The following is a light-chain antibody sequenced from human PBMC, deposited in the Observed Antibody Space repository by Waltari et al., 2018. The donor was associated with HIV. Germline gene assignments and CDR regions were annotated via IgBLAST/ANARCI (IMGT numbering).Light chain of an antibody. V-gene: IGLV1-47*01. J-gene: IGLJ3*02. CDR1: GPHIESNY. Sequence: QSVLTQSPSTSGTPGQRVTISCSRSGPHIESNYVSRFQQVPATAPKRLIFLNTQRPSGVSDRFSGSVSGTSASLAISGLRSEDEADYYCAVWDDSLSAQLFGGGTKLTVL. CDR2: LNT. CDR3: AVWDDSLSAQL.